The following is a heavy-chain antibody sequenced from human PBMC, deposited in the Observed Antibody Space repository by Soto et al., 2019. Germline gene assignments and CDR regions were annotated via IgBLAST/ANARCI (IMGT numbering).Heavy chain of an antibody. V-gene: IGHV4-31*03. CDR1: GGSISSGGYY. Sequence: PSETLSLTCTVSGGSISSGGYYWSWIRQHPGKGLEWIGYIYYSGSTYYNPSLKSRVTISVDTSKNQFSLKLSSVTAADTAVYYCARVVLWRGLGYCSGGSCYGVFDYWGQGTLVTVSS. CDR2: IYYSGST. D-gene: IGHD2-15*01. J-gene: IGHJ4*02. CDR3: ARVVLWRGLGYCSGGSCYGVFDY.